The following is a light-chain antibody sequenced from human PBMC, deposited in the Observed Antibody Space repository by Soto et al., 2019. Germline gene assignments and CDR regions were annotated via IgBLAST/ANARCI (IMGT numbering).Light chain of an antibody. J-gene: IGKJ2*01. CDR1: QSVSSSY. CDR2: GAS. CDR3: HQYGSSPLYT. Sequence: EIVLTQSPGTLSLSPGERATLSCRASQSVSSSYLAWYQQKPGQAPRLLIYGASSRATGIPDRFSGSGYGTDFTLTISRLEPEDFAVYYCHQYGSSPLYTFGQGTKLEIK. V-gene: IGKV3-20*01.